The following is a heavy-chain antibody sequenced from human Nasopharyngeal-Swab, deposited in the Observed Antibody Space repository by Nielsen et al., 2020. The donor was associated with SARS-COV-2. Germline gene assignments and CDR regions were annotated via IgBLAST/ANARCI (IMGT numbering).Heavy chain of an antibody. CDR3: ARGVWFGELLFDY. D-gene: IGHD3-10*01. Sequence: ASVKVPCKASGYTFTSYAMHWVRQAPGQRLEWMGWINAGNGNTKYSQKFQGRVTITRDTSASTAYMELSSLRSEDTAVYYCARGVWFGELLFDYWGQGTLVTVSS. J-gene: IGHJ4*02. CDR1: GYTFTSYA. CDR2: INAGNGNT. V-gene: IGHV1-3*01.